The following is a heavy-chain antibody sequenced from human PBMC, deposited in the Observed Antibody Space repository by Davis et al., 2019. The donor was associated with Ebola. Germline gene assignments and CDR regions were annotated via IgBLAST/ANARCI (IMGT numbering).Heavy chain of an antibody. CDR3: AKRRSGWYGDFDY. V-gene: IGHV3-33*03. Sequence: PGGSLRLSCAASGFTFSSYWMHWVRQAPGKGLEWVAVIWYDGSNKNYVDSVKGRFTVSRDNSENTLDLQMDSLRAEDTAVYYCAKRRSGWYGDFDYWGQGTLVTVSS. D-gene: IGHD6-19*01. J-gene: IGHJ4*02. CDR1: GFTFSSYW. CDR2: IWYDGSNK.